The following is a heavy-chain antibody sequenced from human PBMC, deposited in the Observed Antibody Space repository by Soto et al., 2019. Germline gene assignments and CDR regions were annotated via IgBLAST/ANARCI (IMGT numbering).Heavy chain of an antibody. CDR2: IIPIFGTA. J-gene: IGHJ5*02. CDR3: ARTNTAMVTGWFAP. V-gene: IGHV1-69*12. CDR1: GGTFSSYD. D-gene: IGHD5-18*01. Sequence: QVQLVQSGAEVKKPGSSVKVSCKASGGTFSSYDISWVRQAPGQGLEWMGGIIPIFGTANYAQKFQGRVTITADESTSTAYMELSSLRSEDTAMYYCARTNTAMVTGWFAPWGQGTLVTVSS.